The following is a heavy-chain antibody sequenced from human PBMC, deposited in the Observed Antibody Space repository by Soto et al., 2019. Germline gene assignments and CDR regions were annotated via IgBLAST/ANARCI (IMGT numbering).Heavy chain of an antibody. J-gene: IGHJ4*02. CDR3: AIGTYHVPVDYFDF. Sequence: GGSLTLSCAASGFTFNTYSMHWVRQPPGKGMGWVGIISYDGSNKYYADSVKGRFTISRDNSKNTLSLQMNSLRAEDTSVYYGAIGTYHVPVDYFDFWGQGTLVTVSS. CDR2: ISYDGSNK. CDR1: GFTFNTYS. D-gene: IGHD2-2*01. V-gene: IGHV3-30-3*01.